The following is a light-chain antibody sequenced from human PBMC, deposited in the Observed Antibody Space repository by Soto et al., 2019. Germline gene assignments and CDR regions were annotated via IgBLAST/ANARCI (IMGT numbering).Light chain of an antibody. Sequence: QSALTQPPSVSAAPGQKVTISCSGSSSKIGNNYVSWYQQLPGTAPKLLIYENNKRPSGIPDRFSGSKSGTSATLGITGLQTGDEADYYCGTWDSSLSAAYVFGTGTKV. CDR2: ENN. CDR1: SSKIGNNY. J-gene: IGLJ1*01. V-gene: IGLV1-51*02. CDR3: GTWDSSLSAAYV.